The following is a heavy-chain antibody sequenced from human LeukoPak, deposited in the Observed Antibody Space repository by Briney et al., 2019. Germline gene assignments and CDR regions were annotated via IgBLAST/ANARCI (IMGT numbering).Heavy chain of an antibody. D-gene: IGHD2-21*01. CDR1: GFTFTRYW. V-gene: IGHV3-7*01. J-gene: IGHJ5*02. Sequence: GGSLRLSCAASGFTFTRYWMSWVRQAPGKGLEWVANINENGSEKKYLDSVKGRFTISRDNTKNSLFLQMNTLTNEDTAVYYCARVWLGSFDPWGQGTLVTVSS. CDR3: ARVWLGSFDP. CDR2: INENGSEK.